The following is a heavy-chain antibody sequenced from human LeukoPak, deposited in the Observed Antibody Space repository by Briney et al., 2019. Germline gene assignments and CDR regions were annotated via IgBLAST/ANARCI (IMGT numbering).Heavy chain of an antibody. V-gene: IGHV3-23*01. CDR1: GFTFSSYA. CDR3: AKFSVVRGAL. Sequence: PGGSLRLSCAASGFTFSSYAMHWVRQAPGKGLEWVAAISGSGGSTYYADSVKGRFTISRDNSKNTLYLQMNSLRAEDTAVYYCAKFSVVRGALWGQGTLVTVSS. D-gene: IGHD3-10*01. J-gene: IGHJ4*02. CDR2: ISGSGGST.